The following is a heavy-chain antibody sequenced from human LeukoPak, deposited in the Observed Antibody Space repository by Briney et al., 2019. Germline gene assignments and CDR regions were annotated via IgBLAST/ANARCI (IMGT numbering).Heavy chain of an antibody. CDR3: AKIRFLEWLLSPGGYFDY. Sequence: SETLSLTCTASGGSISSYCWSWIRQPPGKGLEWIGYIYYSGSTNYNPSLKSRVTISVDTSKNQFSLKLSSVTAADTAVYYCAKIRFLEWLLSPGGYFDYWGQGTLVTVSS. J-gene: IGHJ4*02. CDR1: GGSISSYC. D-gene: IGHD3-3*01. V-gene: IGHV4-59*01. CDR2: IYYSGST.